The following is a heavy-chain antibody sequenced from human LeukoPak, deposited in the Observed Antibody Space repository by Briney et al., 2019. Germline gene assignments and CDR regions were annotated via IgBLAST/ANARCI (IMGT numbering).Heavy chain of an antibody. Sequence: GASVKVSCKASGYTFTNYAFSWVRQAPEQGLEWMGWINTNNGNTNYVRRLQGRVTMTTDTSTSTAYMELRSLRSDDTAVYYCAREREETYGSGSYTFDHWGQGTLVTVSS. V-gene: IGHV1-18*01. CDR1: GYTFTNYA. CDR2: INTNNGNT. D-gene: IGHD3-10*01. CDR3: AREREETYGSGSYTFDH. J-gene: IGHJ4*02.